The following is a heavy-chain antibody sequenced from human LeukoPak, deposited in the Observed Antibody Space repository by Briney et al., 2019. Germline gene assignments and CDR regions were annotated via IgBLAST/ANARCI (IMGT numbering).Heavy chain of an antibody. CDR2: ISAYNGNT. Sequence: ASVKVSCKASDYSFTSYGISWVRQAPGQGLEWMGWISAYNGNTNYAQKLQGRVTMTTDTSTSTAYMELRSLRSDDTAVYYCARVRYAAVPAATDYYYYGMDVWGQGTTVTVSS. D-gene: IGHD2-2*01. CDR1: DYSFTSYG. CDR3: ARVRYAAVPAATDYYYYGMDV. J-gene: IGHJ6*02. V-gene: IGHV1-18*01.